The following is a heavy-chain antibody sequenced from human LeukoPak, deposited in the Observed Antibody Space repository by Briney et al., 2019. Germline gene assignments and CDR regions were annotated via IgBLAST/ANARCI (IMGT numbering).Heavy chain of an antibody. CDR1: GFTFSSYG. V-gene: IGHV3-30*18. Sequence: GSLRLSCAASGFTFSSYGMHWVRQAPGKGLEWVAVISYDGSNKYYADSVKGRFTISRDNSKNTLYLQMNSLRAEDTAVYYCAKGFLRYFDWLLGLFDYWGQGALVTVSS. CDR3: AKGFLRYFDWLLGLFDY. D-gene: IGHD3-9*01. CDR2: ISYDGSNK. J-gene: IGHJ4*02.